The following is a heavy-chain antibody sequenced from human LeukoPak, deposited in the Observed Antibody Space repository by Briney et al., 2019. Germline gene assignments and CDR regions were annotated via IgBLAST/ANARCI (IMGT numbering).Heavy chain of an antibody. D-gene: IGHD5-18*01. CDR3: AKDLEDTAHPPYYFDY. CDR1: GFTFSSYG. CDR2: IRYDGSNK. V-gene: IGHV3-30*02. Sequence: PGGSLRLSCAASGFTFSSYGMHWVRQAPGKGLEWVAFIRYDGSNKYYADSVKGRFTISRDNSKNTLYLQMNSLRAEDTAVYYCAKDLEDTAHPPYYFDYWGQGTLVTVSS. J-gene: IGHJ4*02.